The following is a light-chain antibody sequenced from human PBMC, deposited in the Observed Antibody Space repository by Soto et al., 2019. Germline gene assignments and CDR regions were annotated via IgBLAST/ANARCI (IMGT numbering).Light chain of an antibody. Sequence: IQMTQSPSSLSASVGDRVTITCRASQSIRSYLNWYQQKPGKAPTLXIYAASNLQSGVPSRFRGSRSGTEFTRTVSSLQPEDFATYYCLQDHDDSWTFGQGTKVDIK. J-gene: IGKJ1*01. CDR2: AAS. V-gene: IGKV1-6*01. CDR3: LQDHDDSWT. CDR1: QSIRSY.